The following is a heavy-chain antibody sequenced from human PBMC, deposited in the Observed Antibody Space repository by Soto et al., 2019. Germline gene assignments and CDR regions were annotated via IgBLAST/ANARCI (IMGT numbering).Heavy chain of an antibody. CDR1: GFPFSSYA. CDR2: ISGSGGST. V-gene: IGHV3-23*01. Sequence: GGSLRLSCAASGFPFSSYAMSWVRQAPGKGLEWVSAISGSGGSTYYADSVKGRFTISRDNSKNTLYLQMNSLRAEDTAVYYCAKGMDSYYYYGLDVWGQGTTVTVSS. J-gene: IGHJ6*02. CDR3: AKGMDSYYYYGLDV.